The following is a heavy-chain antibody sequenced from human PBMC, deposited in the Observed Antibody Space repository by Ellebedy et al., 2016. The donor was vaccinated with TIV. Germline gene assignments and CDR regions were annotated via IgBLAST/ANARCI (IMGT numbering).Heavy chain of an antibody. Sequence: GESLKISCAASGFTFSSYSMNWVRQAPGKGLEWVSSISSSSSYIYYADSVKGRFTISRDNAKNSLYLQMNSLRAEDTAVYYCARLKGSGGMDVWGQGTTVTVSS. CDR2: ISSSSSYI. J-gene: IGHJ6*02. D-gene: IGHD3-10*01. V-gene: IGHV3-21*01. CDR1: GFTFSSYS. CDR3: ARLKGSGGMDV.